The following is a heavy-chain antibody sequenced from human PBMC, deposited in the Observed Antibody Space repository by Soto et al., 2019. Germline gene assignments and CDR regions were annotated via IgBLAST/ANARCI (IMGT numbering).Heavy chain of an antibody. CDR1: GFTFSSYA. CDR3: AKLHDYGDYPYYYGMDV. J-gene: IGHJ6*02. CDR2: ISGSGGST. D-gene: IGHD4-17*01. V-gene: IGHV3-23*01. Sequence: LRLSCAASGFTFSSYAMSWVRQAPGKGLEWVSAISGSGGSTYYADSVKGRFTISRDNSKNTLYLQMNSLRAEDTAVYYCAKLHDYGDYPYYYGMDVWGQGTTVTVSS.